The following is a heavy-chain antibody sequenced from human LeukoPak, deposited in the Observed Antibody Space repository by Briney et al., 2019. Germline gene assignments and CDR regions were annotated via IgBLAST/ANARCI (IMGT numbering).Heavy chain of an antibody. Sequence: GSLRLSCATSGFSFSSHAMTWVRQAPGKGLEWLSAISISGDDTYYADSVKGRLTISRDNSKNTLYLQMNSLSADDTAMYYCANEIRPNDYWGQGTLVTVSS. J-gene: IGHJ4*02. CDR1: GFSFSSHA. CDR2: ISISGDDT. V-gene: IGHV3-23*01. CDR3: ANEIRPNDY. D-gene: IGHD4-17*01.